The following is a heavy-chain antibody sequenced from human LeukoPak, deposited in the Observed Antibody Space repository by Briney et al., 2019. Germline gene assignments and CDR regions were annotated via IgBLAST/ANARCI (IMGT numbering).Heavy chain of an antibody. V-gene: IGHV1-46*01. CDR1: GYTFTGYY. CDR2: INPSGGST. Sequence: ASVKVSCTASGYTFTGYYIHWVRQAPGQGLEWMGIINPSGGSTSYAQKFQGRVTITADESTSTAYMELSSVRSKDTAVYYCARVNCGGDCYSDRGAFDIWGQGTMVTISS. CDR3: ARVNCGGDCYSDRGAFDI. J-gene: IGHJ3*02. D-gene: IGHD2-21*02.